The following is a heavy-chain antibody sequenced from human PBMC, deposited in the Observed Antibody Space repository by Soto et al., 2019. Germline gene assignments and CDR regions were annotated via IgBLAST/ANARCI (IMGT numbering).Heavy chain of an antibody. J-gene: IGHJ2*01. Sequence: QVQLVQSGAEVKKPGSRMKVSCKASRGTFSSYAISWVRQAPGQGLEWMGGIIPIFGTANYAQKFQGRVTITADESTSTAYMELSSLRSVDTAVYYCARDLRAEWYFDLWGRGTLVTVSS. V-gene: IGHV1-69*12. CDR1: RGTFSSYA. CDR3: ARDLRAEWYFDL. CDR2: IIPIFGTA.